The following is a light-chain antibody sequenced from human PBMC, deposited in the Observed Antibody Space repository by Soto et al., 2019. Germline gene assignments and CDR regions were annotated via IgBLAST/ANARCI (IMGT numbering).Light chain of an antibody. J-gene: IGKJ1*01. CDR2: AAS. CDR1: QGISSY. CDR3: QQYYSYLGT. Sequence: IRMTQSPSSLSASTGDRVTITCRASQGISSYLAWYQQKPGKAPKLLIYAASTLQSGVPSRFSGSGSGTDFTLTISCLQSEDFATYYCQQYYSYLGTFGQGTKVEIK. V-gene: IGKV1-8*01.